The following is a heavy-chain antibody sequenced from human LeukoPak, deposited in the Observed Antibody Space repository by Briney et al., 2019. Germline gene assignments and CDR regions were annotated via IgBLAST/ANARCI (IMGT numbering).Heavy chain of an antibody. CDR1: GYTFTSYG. CDR3: VVLGYYDSSGYYGLAFDI. Sequence: ASVKVSCKASGYTFTSYGISWVRQAPGQGLEWMGGIIPIFGTANYAQKFQGRVTITADESTSTAYMELSSLRSEDTAVYYCVVLGYYDSSGYYGLAFDIWGQGTMVTVSS. D-gene: IGHD3-22*01. CDR2: IIPIFGTA. V-gene: IGHV1-69*13. J-gene: IGHJ3*02.